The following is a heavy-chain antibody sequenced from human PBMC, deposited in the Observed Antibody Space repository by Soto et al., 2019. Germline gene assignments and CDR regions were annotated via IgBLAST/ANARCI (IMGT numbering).Heavy chain of an antibody. CDR1: GYTFTRYD. CDR2: MTPNSGNT. Sequence: GGSVKVSCKGSGYTFTRYDINWGRQGPGQGVEGVGWMTPNSGNTGYTKKFQGRVTMTRNTSISTAYRELSSLRSEDTAVYYCARGVELLWFGELPPSYYYYYYYMDVGGKGTTVTVPS. CDR3: ARGVELLWFGELPPSYYYYYYYMDV. J-gene: IGHJ6*03. D-gene: IGHD3-10*01. V-gene: IGHV1-8*01.